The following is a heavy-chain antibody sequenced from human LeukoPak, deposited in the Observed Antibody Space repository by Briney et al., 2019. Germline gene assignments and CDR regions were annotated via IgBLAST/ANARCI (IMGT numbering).Heavy chain of an antibody. D-gene: IGHD3-3*01. Sequence: GGSLRLSCAAPGFTFSSYGMHWVRQAPGKGLEWVAFIRYDGSNKYYADSVKGRFTISRDNSKNTLYLQMNSLRAEDTAVYYCARGPTYYDFWSGFAKWGQGTLVTVSS. J-gene: IGHJ4*02. CDR3: ARGPTYYDFWSGFAK. V-gene: IGHV3-30*02. CDR2: IRYDGSNK. CDR1: GFTFSSYG.